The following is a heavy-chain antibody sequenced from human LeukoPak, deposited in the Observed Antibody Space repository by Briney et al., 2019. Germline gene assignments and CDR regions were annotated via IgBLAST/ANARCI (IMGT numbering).Heavy chain of an antibody. J-gene: IGHJ4*02. CDR2: ISWNSGSI. V-gene: IGHV3-9*01. CDR1: GFTFDDYA. D-gene: IGHD3-22*01. Sequence: PGGSLRLSCAASGFTFDDYAMHWVRQAPGKGLEWVSGISWNSGSIGYADSVKGRFTISRDNAKNSLYLQMNSLRAEDTALYYCAKDGTYDSSGTLDYWGQGTLVTVSS. CDR3: AKDGTYDSSGTLDY.